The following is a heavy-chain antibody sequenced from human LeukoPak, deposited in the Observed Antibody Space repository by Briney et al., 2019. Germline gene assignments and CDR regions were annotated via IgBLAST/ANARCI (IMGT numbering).Heavy chain of an antibody. D-gene: IGHD6-19*01. Sequence: GGSLRLSCVASGFTFSAYSLNWVRQAPGRGLEWVSSISTSGSYIYYADSLKGRFTISRDNAKDTLFLEMSSLRAEVTAMYYCARDRGGTGWFTFDYWGQGTLVTVSS. CDR2: ISTSGSYI. CDR3: ARDRGGTGWFTFDY. V-gene: IGHV3-21*01. CDR1: GFTFSAYS. J-gene: IGHJ4*02.